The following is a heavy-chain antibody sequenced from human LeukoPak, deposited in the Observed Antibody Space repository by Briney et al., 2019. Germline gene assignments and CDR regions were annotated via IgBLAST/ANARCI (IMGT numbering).Heavy chain of an antibody. D-gene: IGHD3-22*01. CDR3: AKRDALGYYDSSGYYREGNAFDI. V-gene: IGHV3-21*04. J-gene: IGHJ3*02. Sequence: GGSLRLSCAASGFTFSSYSMNWVRQAPGKGLEWVSSISSSSSYIYYADSVKGRFTISRDNAKNSLYLQMNSLRAEDAAVYYCAKRDALGYYDSSGYYREGNAFDIWGQGTMVTVSS. CDR2: ISSSSSYI. CDR1: GFTFSSYS.